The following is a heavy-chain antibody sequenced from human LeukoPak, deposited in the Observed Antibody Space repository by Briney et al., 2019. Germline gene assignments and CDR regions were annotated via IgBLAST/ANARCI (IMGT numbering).Heavy chain of an antibody. Sequence: APVKVSCKAFGYTFTSYYVHWVRQAPGQGLEWMGIINPSGATSYAQKIQGRVTMTRDTFTSTVYMELSSLRSEDTAVYYCARGTPGYSSVWGQGTLVTVSS. CDR3: ARGTPGYSSV. J-gene: IGHJ4*02. CDR2: INPSGAT. D-gene: IGHD6-19*01. V-gene: IGHV1-46*01. CDR1: GYTFTSYY.